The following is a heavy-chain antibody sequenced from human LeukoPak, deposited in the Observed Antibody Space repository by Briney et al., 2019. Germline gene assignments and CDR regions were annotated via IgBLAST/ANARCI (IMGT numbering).Heavy chain of an antibody. J-gene: IGHJ4*02. V-gene: IGHV4-59*01. Sequence: SETLSLTCTVSGGSISSYYWSWIRQPPGKGLEWIGYIYYSGSTNYNPSLKSRVTISVDTSKNQFSLKLSSVTAADTAVYYCARAGYSSSWYFDYWGQGTLVTASS. D-gene: IGHD6-13*01. CDR2: IYYSGST. CDR3: ARAGYSSSWYFDY. CDR1: GGSISSYY.